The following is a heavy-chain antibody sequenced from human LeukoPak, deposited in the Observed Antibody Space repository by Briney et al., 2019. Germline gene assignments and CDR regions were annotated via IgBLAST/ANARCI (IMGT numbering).Heavy chain of an antibody. D-gene: IGHD1-14*01. CDR1: GYPISSGYY. J-gene: IGHJ5*02. Sequence: PSETLSLTCTVSGYPISSGYYWGWIRQPPGKGLEWIGSISHSGSTYYKPSLKSRVTISVDTSKNQFSLKLRSVTAADTAVYYCARVTSRLGWFDPWGQGTLVTVSS. CDR2: ISHSGST. CDR3: ARVTSRLGWFDP. V-gene: IGHV4-38-2*02.